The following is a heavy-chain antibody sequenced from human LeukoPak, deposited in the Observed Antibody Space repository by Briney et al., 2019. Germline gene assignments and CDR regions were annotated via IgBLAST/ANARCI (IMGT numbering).Heavy chain of an antibody. D-gene: IGHD1/OR15-1a*01. CDR1: GFTFTSYG. V-gene: IGHV3-30*02. J-gene: IGHJ4*02. CDR2: IRYHGSNQ. CDR3: ARDLGMGTRIDY. Sequence: GGSLRLSCAASGFTFTSYGMHWVRQAPRKGLEWVAFIRYHGSNQYYTDSVKGRFTISRDNSQNTLSLQMNSLRTEDTAMYFCARDLGMGTRIDYWGQGTLVTVSS.